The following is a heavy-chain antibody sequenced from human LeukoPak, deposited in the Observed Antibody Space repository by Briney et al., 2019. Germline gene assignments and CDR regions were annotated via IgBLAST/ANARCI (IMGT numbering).Heavy chain of an antibody. CDR3: ARDGSAKTYYDSWSGYYTDY. CDR1: GFTFSSYS. V-gene: IGHV3-21*01. Sequence: TGGSLRLSCAASGFTFSSYSMNWVRQAPGKGLEWVSSISSSSSYIYYADSVKGRFTISRDNAKNSLYLQMNSLRAEDTAVYYCARDGSAKTYYDSWSGYYTDYWGQGTLVTVSS. CDR2: ISSSSSYI. D-gene: IGHD3-3*01. J-gene: IGHJ4*02.